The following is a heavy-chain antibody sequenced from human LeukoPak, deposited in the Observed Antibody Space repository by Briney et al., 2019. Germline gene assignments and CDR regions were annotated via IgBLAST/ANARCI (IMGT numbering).Heavy chain of an antibody. CDR3: ARRVGAIDF. J-gene: IGHJ4*02. Sequence: PGGSLRLSCAASGFTFSNYWMSGVRQTPGKGLEGVANINTDGSEKYYVDSVEGRLTISRDNAKNALFLRMNSLRAEDTAVYYCARRVGAIDFWGQGTLVTVSS. D-gene: IGHD1-26*01. CDR1: GFTFSNYW. CDR2: INTDGSEK. V-gene: IGHV3-7*05.